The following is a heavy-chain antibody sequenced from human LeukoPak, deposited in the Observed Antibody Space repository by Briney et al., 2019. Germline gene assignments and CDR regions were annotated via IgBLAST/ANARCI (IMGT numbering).Heavy chain of an antibody. V-gene: IGHV3-23*01. D-gene: IGHD3-10*01. CDR2: ISGSGDNT. J-gene: IGHJ4*02. Sequence: GGSLRLSCATSGLTFSSHGISWVRRAPGKRLEWVSTISGSGDNTYYADSVKGRFTISRDNSKNTLYLQMNSLRAEDTAVYYCAKVTYGSGTYGAFDYWGPGTLVTVSS. CDR3: AKVTYGSGTYGAFDY. CDR1: GLTFSSHG.